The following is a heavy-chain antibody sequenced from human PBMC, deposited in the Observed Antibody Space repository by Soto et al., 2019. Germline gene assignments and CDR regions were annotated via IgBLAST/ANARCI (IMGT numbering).Heavy chain of an antibody. D-gene: IGHD5-18*01. CDR1: GYTFSTFA. J-gene: IGHJ4*02. V-gene: IGHV1-3*01. CDR3: ARDRDAYGYGVFDY. Sequence: QVQLVQSGAEVKKPGASMNVSCKTSGYTFSTFALHWVRQAPGQRLEWMARINAGNGNTKYSQKFQGRVTITRDTSASTVYMELSSLTSEDTAVYYCARDRDAYGYGVFDYWGRGTLVTVSS. CDR2: INAGNGNT.